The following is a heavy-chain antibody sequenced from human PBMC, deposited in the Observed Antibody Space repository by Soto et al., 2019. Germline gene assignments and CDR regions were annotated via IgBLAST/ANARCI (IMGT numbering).Heavy chain of an antibody. CDR1: GFSVNSKY. V-gene: IGHV3-66*01. J-gene: IGHJ6*04. Sequence: EVQLVESGGDLVQPGGSLRLSCAASGFSVNSKYMSWVRQAPGKGLEWVSLIQSGGSTYYAGSVKGRFTISRDFSENTLFLQRNILRVEDTAVYYWTRDDVHWNGVRCYGVPMDVWGKGTTVTVSA. CDR3: TRDDVHWNGVRCYGVPMDV. D-gene: IGHD2-15*01. CDR2: IQSGGST.